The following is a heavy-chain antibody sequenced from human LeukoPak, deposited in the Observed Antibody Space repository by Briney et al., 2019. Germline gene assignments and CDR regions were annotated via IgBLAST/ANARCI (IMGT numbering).Heavy chain of an antibody. Sequence: PGGSLRLSCEASGFSFPYGMSWVRQAPGKGLEWVSVITNSGENTYYADSVKGRCTISRDNSKTPLFLEMNSLRAEDTAVYYCAKGRGFRVWHPWDNWGQRNPITVSS. CDR2: ITNSGENT. CDR3: AKGRGFRVWHPWDN. D-gene: IGHD3-16*01. V-gene: IGHV3-23*01. J-gene: IGHJ4*02. CDR1: GFSFPYG.